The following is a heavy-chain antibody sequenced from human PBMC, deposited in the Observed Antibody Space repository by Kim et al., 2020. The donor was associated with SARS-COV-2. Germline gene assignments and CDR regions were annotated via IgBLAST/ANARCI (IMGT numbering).Heavy chain of an antibody. CDR3: AKDYCSSSWYYYYGMDV. J-gene: IGHJ6*02. D-gene: IGHD6-13*01. V-gene: IGHV3-9*01. CDR2: ISWNSSSI. Sequence: GGSLRLSCAASGFTFDGYAMHWVRQAPGKGLEWVSGISWNSSSIGYADSVKGRFTISRDNAKNSLYLQMNSLRAEDTALYYCAKDYCSSSWYYYYGMDVWGQGTPVTVSS. CDR1: GFTFDGYA.